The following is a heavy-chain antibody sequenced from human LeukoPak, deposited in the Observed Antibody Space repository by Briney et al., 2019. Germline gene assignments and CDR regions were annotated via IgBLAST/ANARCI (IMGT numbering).Heavy chain of an antibody. J-gene: IGHJ4*02. V-gene: IGHV3-20*01. CDR1: GFTFDDYG. D-gene: IGHD6-19*01. CDR3: ARDIFRSSGWYGRHDY. CDR2: INWNGGST. Sequence: TGGSLRLSCAASGFTFDDYGMSWVRQAPGKGLEWVSGINWNGGSTGYADSVKGRFTISRDNAKNSLYLQMNSLRAEDTALYHCARDIFRSSGWYGRHDYWGQGTLVTVSS.